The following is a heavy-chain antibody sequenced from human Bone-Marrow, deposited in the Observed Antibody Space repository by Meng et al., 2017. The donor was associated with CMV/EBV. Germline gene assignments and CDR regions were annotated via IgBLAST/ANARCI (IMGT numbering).Heavy chain of an antibody. D-gene: IGHD6-19*01. CDR1: GYTFTSYD. J-gene: IGHJ3*02. CDR3: ARGPTSSYSSGWYFPVVVTVGSAFDI. Sequence: ASVKVSCKASGYTFTSYDINWVRQATGQGLEWMGWMNPNSGNTGYAQKFQGRVTMTRNTSISTAYMELSSLRSEDTAVYYCARGPTSSYSSGWYFPVVVTVGSAFDIWGQGTMVTVSS. V-gene: IGHV1-8*01. CDR2: MNPNSGNT.